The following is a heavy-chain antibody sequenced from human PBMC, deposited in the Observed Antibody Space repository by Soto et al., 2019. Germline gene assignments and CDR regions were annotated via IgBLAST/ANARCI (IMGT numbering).Heavy chain of an antibody. V-gene: IGHV3-48*02. D-gene: IGHD2-21*02. J-gene: IGHJ4*02. CDR2: ISDNSSVI. CDR1: GFTFSTYS. CDR3: ARAATCRAGHCYHFAY. Sequence: LRLSCAASGFTFSTYSINWVRQAPGEGLEWISYISDNSSVIYYADAVKGRFTISRDNAKNSLYLQMNSLRDEDTAVYYCARAATCRAGHCYHFAYWGQGALVTVSS.